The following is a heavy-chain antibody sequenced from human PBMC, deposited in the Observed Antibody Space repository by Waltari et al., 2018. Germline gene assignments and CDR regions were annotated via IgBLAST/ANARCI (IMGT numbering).Heavy chain of an antibody. J-gene: IGHJ4*02. D-gene: IGHD6-19*01. Sequence: EVHLVESGGGLVQPGGSLRLSCEAPGFTLRNFWMTWVRQAPGKGPEVGAIIKQDGSEKHYVDSMKGRLTISRDNAKNSFYLEMSSLRAEDTAVYYCARGSGWLSDYWGQGTLVTVSS. V-gene: IGHV3-7*04. CDR3: ARGSGWLSDY. CDR2: IKQDGSEK. CDR1: GFTLRNFW.